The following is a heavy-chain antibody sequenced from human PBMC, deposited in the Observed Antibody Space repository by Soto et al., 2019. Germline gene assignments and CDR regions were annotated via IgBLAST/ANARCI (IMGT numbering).Heavy chain of an antibody. CDR3: VRDVRFRSRGNWFDP. Sequence: GGSRRRSCAASGFIFSKDGMSWVREAPGKGLEWVSAITRRSENIYYAASVRGRFTISRDNSKNTLYLQMTSLGADDTATYYCVRDVRFRSRGNWFDPWGQGTRVTVSS. D-gene: IGHD3-10*01. J-gene: IGHJ5*02. V-gene: IGHV3-23*01. CDR1: GFIFSKDG. CDR2: ITRRSENI.